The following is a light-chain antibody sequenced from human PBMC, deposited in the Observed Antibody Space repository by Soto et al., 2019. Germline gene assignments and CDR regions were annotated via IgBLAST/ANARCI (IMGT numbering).Light chain of an antibody. J-gene: IGKJ1*01. CDR2: EAT. Sequence: DIQMTQSPSTLSASVGDRVTITCRASQSISTWLAWYQQKPGKAPKLLIFEATTLETGVPSGLSGSGSGTDVTITISSRQPVDLATYYCQQYSTYWTFGQGTKVEVK. CDR1: QSISTW. CDR3: QQYSTYWT. V-gene: IGKV1-5*01.